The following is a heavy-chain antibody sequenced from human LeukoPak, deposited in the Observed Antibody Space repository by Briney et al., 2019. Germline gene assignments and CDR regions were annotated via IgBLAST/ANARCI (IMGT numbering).Heavy chain of an antibody. CDR2: ISGSGGST. Sequence: GGSLRLSCAASGFTFSTYAMNWVRQAPGKGLEWVSAISGSGGSTYYADSVKGRFTISRDNSKNTLYLQMNSLRAEDTAVYYCAKEGSYSGYGLFDYWGQGTLVTVS. CDR3: AKEGSYSGYGLFDY. J-gene: IGHJ4*02. V-gene: IGHV3-23*01. CDR1: GFTFSTYA. D-gene: IGHD5-12*01.